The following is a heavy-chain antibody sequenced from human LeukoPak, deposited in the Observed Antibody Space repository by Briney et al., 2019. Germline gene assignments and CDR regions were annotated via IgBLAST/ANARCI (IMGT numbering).Heavy chain of an antibody. Sequence: SETLSLTCTVSGGSISGYYWSWIRQPAGKGLEWIGRIYTSGSTNYNPSLKSRVTMSVDTSKNQFSLKLSSVTAADTAVYYCASDRPKYCTNGVCLGSFDYWGQGTLVTVSS. J-gene: IGHJ4*02. V-gene: IGHV4-4*07. CDR3: ASDRPKYCTNGVCLGSFDY. CDR2: IYTSGST. CDR1: GGSISGYY. D-gene: IGHD2-8*01.